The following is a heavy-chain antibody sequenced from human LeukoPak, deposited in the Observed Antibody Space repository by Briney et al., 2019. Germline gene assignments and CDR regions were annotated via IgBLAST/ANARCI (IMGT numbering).Heavy chain of an antibody. D-gene: IGHD3-10*01. Sequence: PGGSLGLSCAASGFTFSSYAMSWVRQAPGKGLVWVSRINNDWSSTSYADSVKGRFTVSRDNAKSTVYLQMISLGDEDTAVYYCAREKPADYGSGSYDLQYYYFGMDVWGQGTTVTVSS. CDR2: INNDWSST. CDR1: GFTFSSYA. CDR3: AREKPADYGSGSYDLQYYYFGMDV. J-gene: IGHJ6*02. V-gene: IGHV3-74*01.